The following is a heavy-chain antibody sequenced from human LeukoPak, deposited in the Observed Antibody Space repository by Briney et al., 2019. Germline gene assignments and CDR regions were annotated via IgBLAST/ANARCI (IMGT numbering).Heavy chain of an antibody. CDR3: AAEEGSDYDPRFDP. CDR1: GDSVSSNSAA. CDR2: TYYRSKWYN. Sequence: QTLSLTCAISGDSVSSNSAAWNWIRQSPSTGLEWLGRTYYRSKWYNDYAVSVKSRITINPDTSKNQFSLQLNSVTPEDTAVYYCAAEEGSDYDPRFDPWGQGTLVTVSS. V-gene: IGHV6-1*01. J-gene: IGHJ5*02. D-gene: IGHD3-3*01.